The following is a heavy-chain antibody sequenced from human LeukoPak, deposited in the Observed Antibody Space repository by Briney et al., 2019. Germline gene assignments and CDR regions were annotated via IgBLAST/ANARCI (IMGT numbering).Heavy chain of an antibody. J-gene: IGHJ6*02. V-gene: IGHV3-23*01. CDR2: ISGSGGST. CDR1: GFTFSSYA. CDR3: AKDSDYDYSGYDSDYYGMDV. D-gene: IGHD5-12*01. Sequence: GRSLRLSCAASGFTFSSYAMHWVRQAPGKGLEWVSAISGSGGSTYYADSVKGRFTISRDNSKNTLYLQMNSLRAEDTAVYYCAKDSDYDYSGYDSDYYGMDVWGQGTTVTVSS.